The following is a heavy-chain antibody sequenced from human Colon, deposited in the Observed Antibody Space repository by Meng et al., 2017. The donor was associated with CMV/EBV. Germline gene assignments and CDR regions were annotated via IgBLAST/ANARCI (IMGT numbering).Heavy chain of an antibody. D-gene: IGHD2/OR15-2a*01. V-gene: IGHV3-30*04. Sequence: GESLKISCGASGFTFDSYAIHWVRQAPGKGLEWVAVVSYHGTNKNYADSVKGRFTISRDNSKNTVYLQMDSLRSEDTAVYYCARQVRIDGRFDYWGQGTLVTVSS. CDR2: VSYHGTNK. CDR1: GFTFDSYA. CDR3: ARQVRIDGRFDY. J-gene: IGHJ4*02.